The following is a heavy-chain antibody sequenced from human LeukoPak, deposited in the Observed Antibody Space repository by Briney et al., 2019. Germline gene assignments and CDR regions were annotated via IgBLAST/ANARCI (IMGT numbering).Heavy chain of an antibody. CDR2: INHSGST. CDR1: GGSFSGYY. V-gene: IGHV4-34*01. D-gene: IGHD6-6*01. Sequence: SETLSLTCAVYGGSFSGYYWSWIRQPPGKGLEWIGEINHSGSTNYNPSLKSRVTISVDTSKNQFSLKLSSVAAADTAVYYCACRRGPIAARQFDYWGQGTLVTVSS. J-gene: IGHJ4*02. CDR3: ACRRGPIAARQFDY.